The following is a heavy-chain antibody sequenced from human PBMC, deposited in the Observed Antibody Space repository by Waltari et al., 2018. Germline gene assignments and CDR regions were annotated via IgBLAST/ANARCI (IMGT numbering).Heavy chain of an antibody. CDR1: GSTFSSYA. V-gene: IGHV3-23*01. CDR2: ISGSGSTQ. CDR3: TKRAESNGWTGWIFDY. D-gene: IGHD6-19*01. Sequence: EVQLLESGGGLVQPGGSLRLSCAASGSTFSSYAMSWVRQAPGRGLEWVSVISGSGSTQYYADSVKGQFTISKDNSKNTLYLQMNSRRAEDTAVYYCTKRAESNGWTGWIFDYWGQGTLVTVSS. J-gene: IGHJ4*02.